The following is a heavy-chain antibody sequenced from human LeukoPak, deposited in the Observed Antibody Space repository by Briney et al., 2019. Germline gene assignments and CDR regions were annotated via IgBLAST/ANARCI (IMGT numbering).Heavy chain of an antibody. D-gene: IGHD1-26*01. CDR1: GFTFSSYA. J-gene: IGHJ4*02. CDR2: ISGSGGST. Sequence: GGSLRLSCAASGFTFSSYAMSWVRQAPGKGLEWVSAISGSGGSTYYADSVKGRFTISRDNSKNTLYLQMNSLRAEDTAVYYCAKDMYSGSHPPYFYFDYWGQGTLVTVSS. CDR3: AKDMYSGSHPPYFYFDY. V-gene: IGHV3-23*01.